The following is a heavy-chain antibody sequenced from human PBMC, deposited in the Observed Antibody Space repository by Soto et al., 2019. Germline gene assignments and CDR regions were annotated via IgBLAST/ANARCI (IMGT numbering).Heavy chain of an antibody. J-gene: IGHJ4*02. CDR1: GFSISTSGEA. V-gene: IGHV2-5*02. Sequence: GSGPTLVNPTQTLTLTCTFSGFSISTSGEAVGWIRQPPGKALEWLAIIYWDDDKLYSSSLKSGLTITKDTSGNQVVLTMTNMDPVDTATYYCAHRRRVRRLTCRGGLCYGGFASWGQGTLVTVSS. CDR3: AHRRRVRRLTCRGGLCYGGFAS. CDR2: IYWDDDK. D-gene: IGHD2-21*01.